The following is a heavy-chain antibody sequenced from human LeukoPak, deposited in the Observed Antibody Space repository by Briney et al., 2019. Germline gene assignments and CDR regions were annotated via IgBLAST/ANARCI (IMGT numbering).Heavy chain of an antibody. CDR3: ARIDSSGYYDAFDI. CDR1: GGSISSYY. D-gene: IGHD3-22*01. J-gene: IGHJ3*02. V-gene: IGHV4-59*01. Sequence: PSETLSLTCTVSGGSISSYYWSWIRQPPGKGLEWIGYIYYSGSTNYNPSLKSRVTISVDTSKNQFSLKLSSVTAADTAVYYCARIDSSGYYDAFDIWGQGTMVTVSS. CDR2: IYYSGST.